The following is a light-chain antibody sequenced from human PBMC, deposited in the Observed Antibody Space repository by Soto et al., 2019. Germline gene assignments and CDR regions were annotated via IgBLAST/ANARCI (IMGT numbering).Light chain of an antibody. J-gene: IGKJ5*01. CDR1: QSVSSN. CDR2: GAS. CDR3: QQYNNWPLT. V-gene: IGKV3-15*01. Sequence: EILITQSPATLSVSPGERATLSCRASQSVSSNLAWYQQKPGQAPRLLIYGASTRATGIPARFSGSGSGTEFTLTISSLQSEDFAVYYCQQYNNWPLTFGQGTRLEIK.